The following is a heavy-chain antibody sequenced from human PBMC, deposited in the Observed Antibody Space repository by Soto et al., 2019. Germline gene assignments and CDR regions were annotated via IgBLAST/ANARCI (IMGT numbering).Heavy chain of an antibody. Sequence: SETLSLTCSVSGASVTRDGNCWTWIRQPPGKGLEFVASIYHGGSTFYNPSLRSRVTISLDRSKNQFSLKLTSVTAADTAVSYCARAVDGYSQFDDWGQGTLVTVSS. D-gene: IGHD4-4*01. CDR3: ARAVDGYSQFDD. J-gene: IGHJ4*02. V-gene: IGHV4-30-2*01. CDR1: GASVTRDGNC. CDR2: IYHGGST.